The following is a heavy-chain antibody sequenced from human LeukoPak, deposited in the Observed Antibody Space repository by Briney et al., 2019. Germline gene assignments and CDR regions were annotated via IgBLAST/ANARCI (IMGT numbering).Heavy chain of an antibody. CDR2: MNPNSGNT. CDR1: GYTFTSYD. D-gene: IGHD3-22*01. CDR3: ARDRYPYYYDSSGYYPGAFDI. V-gene: IGHV1-8*01. J-gene: IGHJ3*02. Sequence: GASVKVSCKASGYTFTSYDINWVRQATGQGLEWMGWMNPNSGNTGYAQKLQGRVTMNTDTSTSTAYMKLRSLRSDDTAVYYCARDRYPYYYDSSGYYPGAFDIWGQGTMVTVSS.